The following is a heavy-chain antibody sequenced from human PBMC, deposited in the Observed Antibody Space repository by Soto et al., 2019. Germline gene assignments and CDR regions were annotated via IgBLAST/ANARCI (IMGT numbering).Heavy chain of an antibody. D-gene: IGHD1-26*01. CDR2: IFFSGST. CDR1: GGSIDTGGYY. J-gene: IGHJ4*02. V-gene: IGHV4-31*03. Sequence: QVQLQESGPGLVRPSETLSLTCIVSGGSIDTGGYYWSWIRQHPGKGLEWIGYIFFSGSTHYNPSLKSRDTMSQDTSKNQFSLKMTSVTAADTAIYYCARVSGIVIDYGGPGTQVIVSS. CDR3: ARVSGIVIDY.